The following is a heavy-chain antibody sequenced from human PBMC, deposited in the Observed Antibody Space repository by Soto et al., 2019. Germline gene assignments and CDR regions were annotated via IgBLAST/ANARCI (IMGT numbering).Heavy chain of an antibody. CDR3: ARVGITGTIDY. J-gene: IGHJ4*02. Sequence: GGSLRLSCAASGFTFSSYSMNWVRQAPGKGLEWVSYISSSSSTIYYADSVKGRFTISRDNAKNSLYLQMNSLRAEDTAVYYCARVGITGTIDYWGQGTLGTVSS. CDR2: ISSSSSTI. V-gene: IGHV3-48*04. CDR1: GFTFSSYS. D-gene: IGHD1-20*01.